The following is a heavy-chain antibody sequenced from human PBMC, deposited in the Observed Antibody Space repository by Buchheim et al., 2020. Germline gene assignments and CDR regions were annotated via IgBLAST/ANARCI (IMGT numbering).Heavy chain of an antibody. J-gene: IGHJ6*02. D-gene: IGHD2-2*01. CDR3: ARHKVVEVTVVMPAPYYYGLDV. CDR2: IYYSGYT. CDR1: GDSITSGFYS. Sequence: QLQLQGSGPGLVKPSQTLSLTCAVSGDSITSGFYSWSWIRQPPGKGLEWIGYIYYSGYTDYNPSLKGRGVISFDTSQTHISLRLTSVTAADTAVYYCARHKVVEVTVVMPAPYYYGLDVWGQGT. V-gene: IGHV4-30-4*07.